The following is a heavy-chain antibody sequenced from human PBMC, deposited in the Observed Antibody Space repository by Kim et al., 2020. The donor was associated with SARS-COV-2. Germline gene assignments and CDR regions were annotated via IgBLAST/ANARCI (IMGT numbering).Heavy chain of an antibody. J-gene: IGHJ4*02. CDR2: IKQDGSEK. CDR1: GFTFSSYW. Sequence: GGSLRLSCAASGFTFSSYWMSWVRQAPGKGLEWVANIKQDGSEKYYVDSVKGRFTISRDNAKNSLYLQMNSLRAEDTAVYYCARDWAGYYGSGSYYIFDYWGQGTLVTVSS. CDR3: ARDWAGYYGSGSYYIFDY. D-gene: IGHD3-10*01. V-gene: IGHV3-7*01.